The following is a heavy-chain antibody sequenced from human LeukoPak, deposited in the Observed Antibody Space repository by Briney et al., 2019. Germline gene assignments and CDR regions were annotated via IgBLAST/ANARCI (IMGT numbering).Heavy chain of an antibody. CDR1: GFTFSDYY. J-gene: IGHJ4*02. V-gene: IGHV3-11*01. D-gene: IGHD3-22*01. Sequence: PGGSLRLSCAASGFTFSDYYMSWIRQAQGKGLEWVSYICDSGRTIYYADSVRGRFTISRDNAKNSVYLQMNNLGAEDTAVYYCARDRLGDYDHSGYYDKWGQGTLVTVSS. CDR3: ARDRLGDYDHSGYYDK. CDR2: ICDSGRTI.